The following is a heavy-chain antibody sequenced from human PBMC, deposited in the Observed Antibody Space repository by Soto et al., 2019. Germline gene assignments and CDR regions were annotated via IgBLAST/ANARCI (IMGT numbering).Heavy chain of an antibody. D-gene: IGHD5-12*01. CDR3: ATDSYSGYDRGSWYFDL. V-gene: IGHV3-30*03. Sequence: QVQLVESGGGVVQPGRSLRLSCAASGFTFSSYGMHWVRQAPGKGLEWVAVISYDGSNKYYADSVKGRFTISRDNSKNTLYLQMNSLRAEDTAVYYCATDSYSGYDRGSWYFDLWGRGTLVTVSS. CDR2: ISYDGSNK. J-gene: IGHJ2*01. CDR1: GFTFSSYG.